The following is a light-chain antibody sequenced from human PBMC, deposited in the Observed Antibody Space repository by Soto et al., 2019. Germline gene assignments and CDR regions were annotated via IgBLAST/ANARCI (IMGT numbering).Light chain of an antibody. CDR2: GAS. CDR1: QSISDT. Sequence: EIKMAQSPYTLSVSPGGRATLSCRASQSISDTLAWYQQKPGXAPRLLIYGASRRATGFPARFSGSGTRTVFTLTISSLQSEDFAVYYCQEYDNWPWTFGQGTKVDIK. V-gene: IGKV3-15*01. J-gene: IGKJ1*01. CDR3: QEYDNWPWT.